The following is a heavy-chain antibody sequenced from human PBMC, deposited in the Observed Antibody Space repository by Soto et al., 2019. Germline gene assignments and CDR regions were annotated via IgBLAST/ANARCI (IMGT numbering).Heavy chain of an antibody. CDR2: IYYSGST. CDR3: ASGRRGYSYSYFDY. Sequence: SETLSLTCTVSGGSISSGDYYWSWIRQPPGKGLEWIGYIYYSGSTYYNPSLKSRVTISVDTSKNQFSLKLSSVTAADTAVYYCASGRRGYSYSYFDYWGQGTLVTVSS. CDR1: GGSISSGDYY. J-gene: IGHJ4*02. D-gene: IGHD5-18*01. V-gene: IGHV4-30-4*01.